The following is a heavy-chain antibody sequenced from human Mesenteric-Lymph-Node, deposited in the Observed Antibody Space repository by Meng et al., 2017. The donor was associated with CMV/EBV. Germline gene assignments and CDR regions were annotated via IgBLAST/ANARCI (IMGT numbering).Heavy chain of an antibody. Sequence: GESLKISCTASEFSLSNFGVHWVRQAPGKGLEWVAVISHDGTNKYYADSVKGRFTISRDDSKNTLYLQMNNLRAEDTAVYYCAKEIVAFGELFYFDYWGQGTLVTVSS. CDR1: EFSLSNFG. J-gene: IGHJ4*02. CDR2: ISHDGTNK. CDR3: AKEIVAFGELFYFDY. V-gene: IGHV3-30*18. D-gene: IGHD3-10*01.